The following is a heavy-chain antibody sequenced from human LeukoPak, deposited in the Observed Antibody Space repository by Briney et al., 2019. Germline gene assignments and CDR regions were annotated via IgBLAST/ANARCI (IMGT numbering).Heavy chain of an antibody. V-gene: IGHV3-23*01. CDR1: GFTFTNYA. Sequence: GGSLRLSCATSGFTFTNYAMNWVRQAPGKGLEWDSAVTGPGDTTYYADSVEGRFFMSREDSKTTVYLQMNSLRAEDTAIYYCAKGAEIDLWGQGTLVTVSS. D-gene: IGHD3-16*01. J-gene: IGHJ5*02. CDR2: VTGPGDTT. CDR3: AKGAEIDL.